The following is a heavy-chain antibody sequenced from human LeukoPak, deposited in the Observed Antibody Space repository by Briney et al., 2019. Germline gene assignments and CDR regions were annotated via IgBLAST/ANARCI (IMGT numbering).Heavy chain of an antibody. D-gene: IGHD1-26*01. CDR1: GFTFSSYA. Sequence: PGGSLRLSCAASGFTFSSYAMSWVRQAPGKGLEWVSAISGSGGSTYYADSVKGRFTISRDNSKNTLYLQMNSLKTEDTAVYYCTTDGHRVGATFDYWGQGTLVTVSS. CDR3: TTDGHRVGATFDY. V-gene: IGHV3-23*01. J-gene: IGHJ4*02. CDR2: ISGSGGST.